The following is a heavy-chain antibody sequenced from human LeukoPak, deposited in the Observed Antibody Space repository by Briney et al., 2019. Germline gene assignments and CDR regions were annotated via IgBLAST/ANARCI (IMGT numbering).Heavy chain of an antibody. J-gene: IGHJ4*02. CDR3: AREVWGPEY. CDR2: ISYDGSNK. D-gene: IGHD1-14*01. CDR1: GFTFSSYG. V-gene: IGHV3-30*03. Sequence: SGGSLRLSCAASGFTFSSYGMHWVRQAPGKGLEWVAVISYDGSNKYYADSVKGRFTISRDNSKNTLYLQMSSLRAEDTAVYYCAREVWGPEYWGQGTLVTVSS.